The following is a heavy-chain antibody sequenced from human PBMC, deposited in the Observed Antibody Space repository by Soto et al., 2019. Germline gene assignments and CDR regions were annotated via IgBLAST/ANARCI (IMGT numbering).Heavy chain of an antibody. V-gene: IGHV3-30-3*01. Sequence: GGSLRLSCAASGFTFSSYAMHWVRQAPGKGLEWVAVISYDGSNKYYADSVKGRFTISRDNPKNTLYLQMNSLRAEDTAVYYCAREADSSGYYYALGYWGQGTLVTVSS. J-gene: IGHJ4*02. D-gene: IGHD3-22*01. CDR3: AREADSSGYYYALGY. CDR2: ISYDGSNK. CDR1: GFTFSSYA.